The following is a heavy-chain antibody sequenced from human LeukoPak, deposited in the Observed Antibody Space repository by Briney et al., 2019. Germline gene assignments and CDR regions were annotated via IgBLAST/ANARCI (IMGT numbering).Heavy chain of an antibody. Sequence: PSETLSLTCTVSGGSISSGGYYWSWIRQPPGKGLEWIGYIYHSGSTYYNPSLKSRVTISVDRSKNQFSLKLSSVTAADTAVYYCARVDSSGYYNYMDVWGQGTLVTVSS. D-gene: IGHD6-19*01. CDR2: IYHSGST. CDR1: GGSISSGGYY. J-gene: IGHJ6*03. CDR3: ARVDSSGYYNYMDV. V-gene: IGHV4-30-2*01.